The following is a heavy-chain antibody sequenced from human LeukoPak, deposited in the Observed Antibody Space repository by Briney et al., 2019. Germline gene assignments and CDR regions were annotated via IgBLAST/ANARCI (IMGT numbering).Heavy chain of an antibody. J-gene: IGHJ4*02. CDR1: GYTFTLYY. CDR3: ARRKPLDY. CDR2: INPNSGGT. V-gene: IGHV1-2*02. Sequence: GASVNVSCKASGYTFTLYYMHWVRQAPGQGLEWMGWINPNSGGTNYAQKFQRRVTMTRDTSISTAYMELSRLRSDDTAVYYCARRKPLDYWGQGTLVTVSS.